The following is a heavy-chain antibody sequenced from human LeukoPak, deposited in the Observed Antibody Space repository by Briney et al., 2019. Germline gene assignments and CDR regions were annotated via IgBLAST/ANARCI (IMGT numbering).Heavy chain of an antibody. CDR3: AKALNYYDRAYDM. Sequence: GRSLRLSCAASGFSFSSYGMHWVRQAPGKGLEWVAVISYDGSNKYYADSVKGRFTISRDNSKNTLHMQMNTPRAGDTAMYYCAKALNYYDRAYDMWGQGTVVTVSS. CDR1: GFSFSSYG. J-gene: IGHJ3*02. V-gene: IGHV3-30*18. CDR2: ISYDGSNK. D-gene: IGHD3-22*01.